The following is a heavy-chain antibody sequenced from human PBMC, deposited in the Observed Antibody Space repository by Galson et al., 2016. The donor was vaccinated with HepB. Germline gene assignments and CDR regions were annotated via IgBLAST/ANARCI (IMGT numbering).Heavy chain of an antibody. D-gene: IGHD3-10*01. J-gene: IGHJ4*02. Sequence: SETLSLTCSVSSASFTDSRFYWGWIRQPPGKGLEWLGSLYSSGDPYYNRSLMSRLTMSVDTSKNHFSLKVSSVTAADTAVYYCARWSYYFGAGNSDPLDYWGPGTLVTVSS. CDR1: SASFTDSRFY. V-gene: IGHV4-39*02. CDR2: LYSSGDP. CDR3: ARWSYYFGAGNSDPLDY.